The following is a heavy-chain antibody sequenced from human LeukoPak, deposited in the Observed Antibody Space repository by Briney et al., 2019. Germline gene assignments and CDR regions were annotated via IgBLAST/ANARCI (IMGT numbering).Heavy chain of an antibody. J-gene: IGHJ4*02. D-gene: IGHD3-10*01. Sequence: GESLKISCKGSGYSFTSYWIGWVRQMPGKGLEWMGIIYPGDSDTRYSPSFQGQVTISADKSISTAYLQWSSLKASDTAMYYCARHVPLVGITRWFDYWGQGTLVTVSS. CDR1: GYSFTSYW. CDR3: ARHVPLVGITRWFDY. V-gene: IGHV5-51*01. CDR2: IYPGDSDT.